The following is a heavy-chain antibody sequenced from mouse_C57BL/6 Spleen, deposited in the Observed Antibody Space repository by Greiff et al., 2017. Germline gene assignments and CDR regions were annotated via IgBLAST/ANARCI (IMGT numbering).Heavy chain of an antibody. CDR3: ARGITTVVASGYFDV. CDR2: IYPGDGDT. J-gene: IGHJ1*03. CDR1: GYAFSSYW. V-gene: IGHV1-80*01. D-gene: IGHD1-1*01. Sequence: VKLMESGAELVKPGASVKISCKASGYAFSSYWMNWVKQRPGKGLEWIGQIYPGDGDTNYNGKFKGKATLTADKSSSTAYMQLSSLTSEDSAVYFCARGITTVVASGYFDVWGTGTTVTVSS.